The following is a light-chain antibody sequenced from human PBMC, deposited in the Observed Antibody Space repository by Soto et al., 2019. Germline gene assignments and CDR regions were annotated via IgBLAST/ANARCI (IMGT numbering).Light chain of an antibody. V-gene: IGKV3-15*01. CDR1: QSVSSN. Sequence: EIVMTQSPATLSVSPGERATLSCRASQSVSSNLAWYQQKPGQAPRLLIYGASTRATAIPARFSGSGSGTEFTQTISSLQSEDCAVYYCQQYNNWPYTLGQGTKMEIK. CDR3: QQYNNWPYT. J-gene: IGKJ2*01. CDR2: GAS.